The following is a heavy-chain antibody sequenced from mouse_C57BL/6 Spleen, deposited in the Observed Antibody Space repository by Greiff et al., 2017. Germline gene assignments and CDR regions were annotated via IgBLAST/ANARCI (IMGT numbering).Heavy chain of an antibody. Sequence: QVQLQQSGPELVKPGASVTISCKASGYAFSSSWMNWVKQRPGKGLEWIGRIYPGDGDTNYNGKFKGKATLTADKSSSTAYMQLSSLTSEDSAVYFCARELGYYAMDYWGQGTSVTVSS. CDR3: ARELGYYAMDY. CDR1: GYAFSSSW. V-gene: IGHV1-82*01. CDR2: IYPGDGDT. D-gene: IGHD3-1*01. J-gene: IGHJ4*01.